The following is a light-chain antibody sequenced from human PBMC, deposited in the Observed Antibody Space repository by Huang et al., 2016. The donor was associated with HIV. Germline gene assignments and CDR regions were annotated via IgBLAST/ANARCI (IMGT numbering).Light chain of an antibody. V-gene: IGKV1-16*02. CDR1: QDIRSN. CDR3: QQSNTFPLT. CDR2: DAS. Sequence: DIQITQSPSSLSASVGDRVTITCRASQDIRSNLAWFQQTPGKAPKSRIYDASTLQSGVPSKFSGNGYGTDFTLTISSLQPEDIATYYCQQSNTFPLTFGGGTKVEI. J-gene: IGKJ4*01.